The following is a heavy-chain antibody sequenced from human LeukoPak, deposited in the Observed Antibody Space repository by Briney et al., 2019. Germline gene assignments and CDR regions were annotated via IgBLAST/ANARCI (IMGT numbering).Heavy chain of an antibody. J-gene: IGHJ4*02. CDR3: AKEQDIVVVPAAISFDY. Sequence: GGALRLSCAAPGFTFSSNLMYWVRQAPGKGLEWGANIKQDGSEKYYVDSVKGRFTISRDNAKNSVYLQMNSLRAEDTAVYYCAKEQDIVVVPAAISFDYWGQGTLVTVSS. CDR1: GFTFSSNL. D-gene: IGHD2-2*01. V-gene: IGHV3-7*01. CDR2: IKQDGSEK.